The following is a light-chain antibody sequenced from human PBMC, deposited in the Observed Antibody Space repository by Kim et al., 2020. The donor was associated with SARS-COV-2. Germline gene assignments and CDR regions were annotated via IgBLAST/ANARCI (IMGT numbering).Light chain of an antibody. V-gene: IGLV1-44*01. Sequence: GQGVTSTCPGSSSKIGGKTVNWYQQLPGPAPKLLIYSNNQRPSGVPDHFSGSKSGTAASLAIRGHQSKDKADYYCTAWDDSLNGRVFGGGTKLTVL. CDR2: SNN. CDR3: TAWDDSLNGRV. J-gene: IGLJ3*02. CDR1: SSKIGGKT.